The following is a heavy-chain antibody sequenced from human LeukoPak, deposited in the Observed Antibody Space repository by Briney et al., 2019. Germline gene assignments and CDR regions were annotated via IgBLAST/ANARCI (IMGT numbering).Heavy chain of an antibody. CDR1: GGSFSGYY. D-gene: IGHD3-3*01. J-gene: IGHJ4*02. CDR3: ARDDGYYDFWSGRTPDFDY. CDR2: INHSGST. Sequence: NPSETLSLTCAVYGGSFSGYYWSWIRQPPGKGLEWIGEINHSGSTNYNPSLKSRVTISVDTSKNQFSLKLSSVTAADTAVYYCARDDGYYDFWSGRTPDFDYWGQGTLVTVSS. V-gene: IGHV4-34*01.